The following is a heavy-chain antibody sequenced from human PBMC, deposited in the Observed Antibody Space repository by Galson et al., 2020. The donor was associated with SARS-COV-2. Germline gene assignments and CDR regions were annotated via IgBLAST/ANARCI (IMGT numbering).Heavy chain of an antibody. J-gene: IGHJ3*02. CDR3: ARVYGSGSYYKGDAFDI. D-gene: IGHD3-10*01. CDR1: GFSLSNARMG. Sequence: SGPTLVKPTETLTLTCTVSGFSLSNARMGVSWIRQPPGKALEWLAHIFSNGEKSYSTSLKSRLTISKDTSKSQVVLTMTNMDPVDTATYYCARVYGSGSYYKGDAFDIWGQGTMVTVSS. CDR2: IFSNGEK. V-gene: IGHV2-26*01.